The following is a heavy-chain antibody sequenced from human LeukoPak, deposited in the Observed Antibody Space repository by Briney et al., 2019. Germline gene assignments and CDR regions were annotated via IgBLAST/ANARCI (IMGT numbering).Heavy chain of an antibody. V-gene: IGHV3-49*03. Sequence: GGSLRLSCTASGFTFGDYAMSWFRQAPGKGLEWVVFIRSKTYGETIEYAASVKGRFTISRDDSKSIAYLQMNSLKIEDTAVYYCTRAGGYDNYFDYWGQGTLVTVSS. CDR3: TRAGGYDNYFDY. CDR2: IRSKTYGETI. J-gene: IGHJ4*02. CDR1: GFTFGDYA. D-gene: IGHD5-12*01.